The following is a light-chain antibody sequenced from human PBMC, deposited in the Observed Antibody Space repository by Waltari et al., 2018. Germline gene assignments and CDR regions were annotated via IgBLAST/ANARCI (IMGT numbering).Light chain of an antibody. CDR2: YVS. J-gene: IGLJ2*01. CDR3: ASYTSGNTLI. Sequence: QSALTQPASVSGSPGQSISISCTGTSNSAGRYNYVSLYQQHPGSAPKLMFYYVSERPSGVSDRFSGSKSGNTASLTISGLQAEDEADYYCASYTSGNTLIFGGGTRVTVL. CDR1: SNSAGRYNY. V-gene: IGLV2-14*03.